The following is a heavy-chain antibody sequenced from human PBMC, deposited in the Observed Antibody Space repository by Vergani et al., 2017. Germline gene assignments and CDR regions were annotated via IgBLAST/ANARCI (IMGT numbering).Heavy chain of an antibody. V-gene: IGHV1-69*01. CDR2: IIPIFGTA. CDR3: AKGPRDCSSTSCYSRWSYYYYMDV. CDR1: GGTFSSYA. D-gene: IGHD2-2*01. J-gene: IGHJ6*03. Sequence: QVQLVQSGAEVKKPGSSVKVSCKASGGTFSSYAISWVRQAPGQGLEWMGGIIPIFGTANYAQKFQGRVTITADESTSTAHMELSSLRSEDTAVYYCAKGPRDCSSTSCYSRWSYYYYMDVWGKGTTVTVSS.